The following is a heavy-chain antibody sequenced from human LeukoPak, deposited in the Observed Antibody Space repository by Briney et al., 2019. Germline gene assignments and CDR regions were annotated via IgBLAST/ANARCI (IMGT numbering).Heavy chain of an antibody. V-gene: IGHV1-2*06. CDR1: GYTFTGYY. J-gene: IGHJ4*02. Sequence: ASVKVSCKASGYTFTGYYMHWVRQAPGQGLEWMGRINPNSGGTNYAQKFQGRVTMTRDTSISTAYMELSRLRSDDTAVYYCARDSGDIVVVPAAIRSFDYWGQGTLVTVSS. CDR3: ARDSGDIVVVPAAIRSFDY. D-gene: IGHD2-2*01. CDR2: INPNSGGT.